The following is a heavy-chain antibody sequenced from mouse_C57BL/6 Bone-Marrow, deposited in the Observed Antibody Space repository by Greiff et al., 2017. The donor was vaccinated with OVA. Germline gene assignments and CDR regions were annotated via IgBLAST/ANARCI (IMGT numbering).Heavy chain of an antibody. J-gene: IGHJ4*01. D-gene: IGHD1-1*01. CDR3: ALITTVPGYYAMDY. V-gene: IGHV1-18*01. Sequence: VQLQQSGPELVKPGASVKIPCKASGYTFTDYNMDWVKQSHGKSLEWIGDINPNNGGTIYNQKFKGKATLTVDKSSSTAYMELRSLTSEDTAVYYCALITTVPGYYAMDYWGQGTSVTVSS. CDR2: INPNNGGT. CDR1: GYTFTDYN.